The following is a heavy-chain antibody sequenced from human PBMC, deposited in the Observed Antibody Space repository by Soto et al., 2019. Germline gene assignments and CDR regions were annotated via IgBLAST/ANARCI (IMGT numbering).Heavy chain of an antibody. V-gene: IGHV3-30*18. Sequence: QVQLVESGGGVVQPGKSLRLSCAATGFIFKSYGVHWVRQAPGKGLEWVAVISHDGSNAYYADAVNGRFTISRDNAKNTVYLQMNSLRAEDTAVYYRAKQGIEVAGTDYFDYWGQGALVTVAS. CDR1: GFIFKSYG. D-gene: IGHD6-19*01. J-gene: IGHJ4*02. CDR3: AKQGIEVAGTDYFDY. CDR2: ISHDGSNA.